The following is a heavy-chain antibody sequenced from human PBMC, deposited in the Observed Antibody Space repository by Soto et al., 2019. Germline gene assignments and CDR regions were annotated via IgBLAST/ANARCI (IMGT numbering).Heavy chain of an antibody. V-gene: IGHV3-23*05. CDR1: GFTFTSYA. D-gene: IGHD3-10*01. CDR3: ARGRGLLDH. CDR2: MTNSGDAI. J-gene: IGHJ5*02. Sequence: PGGSLRLSCVASGFTFTSYAMSWVRQLPGKGLEWVSVMTNSGDAIYYADSVKGRFTISRDSSKNTLDLQMKSLRAEDTAVYFCARGRGLLDHWGQGTLVTVSS.